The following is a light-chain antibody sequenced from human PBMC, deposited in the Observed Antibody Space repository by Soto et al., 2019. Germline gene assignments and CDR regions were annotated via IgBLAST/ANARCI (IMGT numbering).Light chain of an antibody. Sequence: QPVLTQSSSASASLGSSVKLTCTLSSGHSSYIIAWHQQQPGKAPRYLMKLEGSGSYNKGSGVPDRFSGSSSGADRYLTISNLQFEDEDDYYCENWDSNTHTVFGGGTKLTVL. CDR2: LEGSGSY. CDR3: ENWDSNTHTV. J-gene: IGLJ3*02. V-gene: IGLV4-60*02. CDR1: SGHSSYI.